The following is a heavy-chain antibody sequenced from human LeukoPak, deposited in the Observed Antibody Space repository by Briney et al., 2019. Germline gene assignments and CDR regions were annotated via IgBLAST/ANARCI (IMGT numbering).Heavy chain of an antibody. CDR1: GASISSSY. V-gene: IGHV4-59*01. Sequence: SETLSLTCTVSGASISSSYWSWIRQPPGKRLEWIGYIYYNGNTNSNPSLKSRVTISADTSKNRFSLKLSSVAAADTAIYYCVRGNYDNRGYSNAFDIWGQGTMVTVSS. J-gene: IGHJ3*02. D-gene: IGHD3-22*01. CDR2: IYYNGNT. CDR3: VRGNYDNRGYSNAFDI.